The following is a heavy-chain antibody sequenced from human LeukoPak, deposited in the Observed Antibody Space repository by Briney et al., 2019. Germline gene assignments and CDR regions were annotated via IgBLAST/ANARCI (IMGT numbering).Heavy chain of an antibody. J-gene: IGHJ5*02. D-gene: IGHD3-10*01. Sequence: GGSLRLSCAASGFTFSSYWMSWVRQAPGKGLEWVANIKQDGSEKYYVDSAKGRFTIPRDNSQNTLYLEMKSLRTEDTAFYYCAKDLMRDRWFGESWGQGTLVTVSS. CDR2: IKQDGSEK. CDR1: GFTFSSYW. CDR3: AKDLMRDRWFGES. V-gene: IGHV3-7*03.